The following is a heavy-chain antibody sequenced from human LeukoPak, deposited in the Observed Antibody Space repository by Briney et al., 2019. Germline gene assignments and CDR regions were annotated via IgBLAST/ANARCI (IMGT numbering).Heavy chain of an antibody. V-gene: IGHV3-23*01. Sequence: QPGGSLRLSCAASGFTFSSYAMSWVRQAPGKGLEWVSGISGSGGITYYADSVRGRFTISRDNSKNTLYLQVNSLRVEDTAVYYCAKDYGDGSGSYYYFEYWGQGTLVTVSS. D-gene: IGHD3-10*01. CDR3: AKDYGDGSGSYYYFEY. CDR2: ISGSGGIT. J-gene: IGHJ4*02. CDR1: GFTFSSYA.